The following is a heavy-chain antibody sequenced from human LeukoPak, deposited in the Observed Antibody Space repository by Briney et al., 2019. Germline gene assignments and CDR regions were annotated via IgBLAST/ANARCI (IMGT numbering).Heavy chain of an antibody. D-gene: IGHD6-19*01. CDR1: GYTFTTYG. V-gene: IGHV1-18*01. Sequence: VASVKVSCKASGYTFTTYGINWVRQAPGQGLEWMGWISTYNGNTNYAQKLQGRVTMTTDTSTSTAYMELRSLRSDDTAVYYCARDLSSGWYGGYWGQGTLVTVSS. J-gene: IGHJ4*02. CDR2: ISTYNGNT. CDR3: ARDLSSGWYGGY.